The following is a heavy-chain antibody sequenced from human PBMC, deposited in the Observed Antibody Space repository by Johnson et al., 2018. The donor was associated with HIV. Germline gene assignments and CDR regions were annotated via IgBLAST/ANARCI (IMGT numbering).Heavy chain of an antibody. CDR3: ARRTVVTPGAFDI. D-gene: IGHD4-23*01. Sequence: QVQLVESGGGVVQPGRSLRLSCAASGFSFSSYDMHWVRQAPGKGLEWVAVISYDGSNKYYADSMKGRFTISRDNSKNTLYLQMNSLRAEDTAVYYCARRTVVTPGAFDIWGQGTMVTVSS. CDR1: GFSFSSYD. J-gene: IGHJ3*02. V-gene: IGHV3-30*03. CDR2: ISYDGSNK.